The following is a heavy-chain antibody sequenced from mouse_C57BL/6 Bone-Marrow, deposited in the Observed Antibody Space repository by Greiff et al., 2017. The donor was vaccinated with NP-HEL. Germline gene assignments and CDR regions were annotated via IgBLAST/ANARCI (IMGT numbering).Heavy chain of an antibody. V-gene: IGHV5-6*01. CDR3: ARPYDGYYVDY. J-gene: IGHJ2*01. CDR1: GFTFSSYG. D-gene: IGHD2-3*01. Sequence: EVQGVESGGDLVKPGGSLKLSCAASGFTFSSYGMSWVRQTPDKRLEWVATISSGGSYTYYPDSVKGRFTISRDNAKNTLYLQMSSLKSEDTAMYYCARPYDGYYVDYWGQGTTLTVSS. CDR2: ISSGGSYT.